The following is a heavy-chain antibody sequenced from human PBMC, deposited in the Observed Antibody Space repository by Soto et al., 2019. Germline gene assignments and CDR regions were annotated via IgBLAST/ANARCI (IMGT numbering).Heavy chain of an antibody. V-gene: IGHV1-2*02. J-gene: IGHJ4*02. CDR2: ITPNSGNT. Sequence: QVQLVQSGAEVKKPGASVRVSCKASGYSFTAQFIHWVRQAPGQGLEWMGWITPNSGNTHLAQKFQGRVSLTRDTSVSTAYMELSSLTSDDTAVYYCARRGYTYGFDYWAREPWSPSPQ. CDR3: ARRGYTYGFDY. CDR1: GYSFTAQF. D-gene: IGHD5-18*01.